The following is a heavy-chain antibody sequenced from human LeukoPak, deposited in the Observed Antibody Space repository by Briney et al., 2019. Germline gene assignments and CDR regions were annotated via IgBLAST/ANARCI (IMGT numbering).Heavy chain of an antibody. CDR1: GFTFDDYG. D-gene: IGHD2-15*01. Sequence: AGGSLRLSCAASGFTFDDYGMSWVRQAPGKGLEWVSVISGSGGSTYYTDSVKGRFTISRDNSKNTLYLQMNSLRAEDTAVYYCAKAPGSGFDYWGQGTLVTVSS. CDR3: AKAPGSGFDY. J-gene: IGHJ4*02. V-gene: IGHV3-23*01. CDR2: ISGSGGST.